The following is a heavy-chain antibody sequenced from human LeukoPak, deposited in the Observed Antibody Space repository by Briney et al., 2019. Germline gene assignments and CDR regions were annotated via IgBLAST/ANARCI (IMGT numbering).Heavy chain of an antibody. D-gene: IGHD5-12*01. V-gene: IGHV1-18*01. Sequence: ASVKVSCKASGYTFTSYGISWVRQAPGQGLEWMGWISAYNGNTNYAQKLQGRVTMTTDTSTSTVHMELSSLRSEDTAVYYCAKDLVKYNGYDYPDYWGQGTLVTVSS. CDR1: GYTFTSYG. J-gene: IGHJ4*02. CDR2: ISAYNGNT. CDR3: AKDLVKYNGYDYPDY.